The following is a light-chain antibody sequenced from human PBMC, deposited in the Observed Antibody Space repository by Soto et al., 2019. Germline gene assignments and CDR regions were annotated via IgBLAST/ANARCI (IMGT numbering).Light chain of an antibody. CDR3: QQRSNWLPWT. CDR2: AAS. V-gene: IGKV3-11*01. J-gene: IGKJ1*01. Sequence: DILLTQSPATLSLSPGERATLSCRASRGVSSYLAWYQQKPGQAPKLLIYAASTRATGIPSSFSGSVSVTDFTLPTSSLEPADVAVSYCQQRSNWLPWTFGQGTKVDIK. CDR1: RGVSSY.